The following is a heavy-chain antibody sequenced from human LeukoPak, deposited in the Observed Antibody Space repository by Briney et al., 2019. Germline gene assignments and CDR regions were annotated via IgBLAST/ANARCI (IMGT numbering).Heavy chain of an antibody. CDR3: ARVKTLSSSSYYYYYYYMDV. J-gene: IGHJ6*03. Sequence: SETLSLTCTVSGGSISSYYWSWIRQPPGKGLEWIGYIYSSGSTNYNPSLKSRVTISVDTSKNQFSLKLSSVTAADTAVYYCARVKTLSSSSYYYYYYYMDVWGKGTTVTVSS. D-gene: IGHD6-6*01. CDR1: GGSISSYY. V-gene: IGHV4-59*12. CDR2: IYSSGST.